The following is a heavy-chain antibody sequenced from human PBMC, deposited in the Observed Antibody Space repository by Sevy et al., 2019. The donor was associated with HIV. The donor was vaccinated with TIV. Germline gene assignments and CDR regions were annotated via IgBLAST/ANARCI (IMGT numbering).Heavy chain of an antibody. D-gene: IGHD4-17*01. Sequence: GGSLRLSCEASGFAFRDSAIHWVRQSPGKGLEWVALISHGGSYEYYVDSVKGRFTVSSDRSKNILYLQIDSLRAEDTAVYYCARMVSGGLRWELIKENAFDIWGQGTAVTVSS. V-gene: IGHV3-30-3*01. CDR1: GFAFRDSA. CDR2: ISHGGSYE. J-gene: IGHJ3*02. CDR3: ARMVSGGLRWELIKENAFDI.